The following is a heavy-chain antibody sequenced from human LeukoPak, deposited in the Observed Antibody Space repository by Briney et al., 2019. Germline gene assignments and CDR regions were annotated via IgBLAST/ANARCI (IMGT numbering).Heavy chain of an antibody. D-gene: IGHD4-17*01. CDR2: ISAYNGNT. CDR1: GYTFTIYG. CDR3: ARSGTTVTDYYFDY. V-gene: IGHV1-18*01. J-gene: IGHJ4*02. Sequence: ASVKVSCKASGYTFTIYGISWVRQAPGQGLEGMGWISAYNGNTNYAQKLQGRVTMTTDTSTSTAYMELRSLRSDDTAVYYCARSGTTVTDYYFDYWGQGTLVTVSS.